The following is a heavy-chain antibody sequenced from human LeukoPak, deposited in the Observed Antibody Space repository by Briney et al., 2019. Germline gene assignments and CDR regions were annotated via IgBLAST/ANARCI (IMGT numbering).Heavy chain of an antibody. D-gene: IGHD3-10*01. V-gene: IGHV1-2*02. J-gene: IGHJ4*02. CDR2: INPNSGGT. CDR3: AKALWGDYFEY. Sequence: ASVKVSCKASGYTFTGYYMHWVRQAPGQGLEWMGWINPNSGGTNYAQNFQGRVTMTRDTSISTVYMELSRLRSDDTAVYYCAKALWGDYFEYWGQGTLVTVSS. CDR1: GYTFTGYY.